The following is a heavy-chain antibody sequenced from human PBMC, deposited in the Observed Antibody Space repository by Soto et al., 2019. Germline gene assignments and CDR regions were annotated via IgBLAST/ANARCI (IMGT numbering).Heavy chain of an antibody. V-gene: IGHV2-5*02. CDR3: AHSKFYSSVGAFVI. Sequence: QITLKESGPSLVKPTQTLTLTCTFSGFSLTNSGVAVAWIRQPPGKALEWLALIYGDDDKRYSTSLKTRLAISRGTSENRVVLTMTYMDPVDTAPYYCAHSKFYSSVGAFVIWGEGTMVTVSS. CDR2: IYGDDDK. CDR1: GFSLTNSGVA. D-gene: IGHD2-21*01. J-gene: IGHJ3*02.